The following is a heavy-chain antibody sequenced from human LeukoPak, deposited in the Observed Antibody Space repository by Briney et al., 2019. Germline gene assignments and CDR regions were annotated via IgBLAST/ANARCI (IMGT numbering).Heavy chain of an antibody. CDR3: AGGPSGGNSEFDY. V-gene: IGHV4-34*01. J-gene: IGHJ4*02. D-gene: IGHD4-23*01. CDR2: INHSGST. CDR1: GGSFSGYY. Sequence: PSETLSLTCAVYGGSFSGYYWSWIRQPPGKGLEWIGEINHSGSTNYNPSLKSRVTISVDTSKNQFSLKLSSVTAADTAVYYCAGGPSGGNSEFDYWGQGTLVTVSS.